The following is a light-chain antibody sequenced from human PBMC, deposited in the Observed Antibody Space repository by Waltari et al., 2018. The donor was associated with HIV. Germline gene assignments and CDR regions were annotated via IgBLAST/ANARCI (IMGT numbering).Light chain of an antibody. CDR1: SSNIGSNT. J-gene: IGLJ2*01. V-gene: IGLV1-44*01. Sequence: QSVLTQPPSASGTPGQRVTISCSGSSSNIGSNTVNWYQQLPGTAPKLLIYSNNPRPSGVPDRFSGSKSGTSASLAISGLQSEDEAYYYCAAWDDSLNGSVVFGGGTKLTVL. CDR2: SNN. CDR3: AAWDDSLNGSVV.